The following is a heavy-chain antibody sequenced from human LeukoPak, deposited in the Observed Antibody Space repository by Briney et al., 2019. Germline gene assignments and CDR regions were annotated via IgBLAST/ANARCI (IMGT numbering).Heavy chain of an antibody. J-gene: IGHJ6*02. CDR2: IYYSGST. V-gene: IGHV4-39*07. Sequence: PSETLSLTCTVSGGSINTNGYSWSWIRQHPGKGLEWIANIYYSGSTDYNPSLKSRVTISVDTSKNQFSLKLSSVTAADTAVYYCAREGSGLTLQNYGMDVWGQGTTVTVSS. CDR3: AREGSGLTLQNYGMDV. CDR1: GGSINTNGYS. D-gene: IGHD6-19*01.